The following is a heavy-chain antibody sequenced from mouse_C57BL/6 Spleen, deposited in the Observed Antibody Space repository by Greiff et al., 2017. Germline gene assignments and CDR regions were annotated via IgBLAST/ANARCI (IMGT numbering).Heavy chain of an antibody. V-gene: IGHV1-50*01. CDR1: GYAFTSYW. J-gene: IGHJ2*01. D-gene: IGHD4-1*01. CDR2: IDPSDSYT. Sequence: VQLQQSGPELVKPGASVKISCKASGYAFTSYWMQWVKQRPGQGLEWIGEIDPSDSYTNYNQKFKGKATLTVDTSSSTAYMQLSSLTSEDSAVSYCARELGRRVGGDYWGQGTTLTVSS. CDR3: ARELGRRVGGDY.